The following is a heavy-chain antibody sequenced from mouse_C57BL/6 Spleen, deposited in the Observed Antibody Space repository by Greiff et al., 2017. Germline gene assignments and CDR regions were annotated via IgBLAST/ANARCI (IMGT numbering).Heavy chain of an antibody. Sequence: QVQLQQPWAELVKHGASVKLSCKASGYTFTSYWMQWVKQRPGQGLEWTGEMDPSDSYTNYNQKFKGKATLTVDTSSSTAYMQLSSLTSEDSAVYYCARSGTTVVIDYWGQGTTLTVSS. CDR3: ARSGTTVVIDY. V-gene: IGHV1-50*01. D-gene: IGHD1-1*01. CDR2: MDPSDSYT. J-gene: IGHJ2*01. CDR1: GYTFTSYW.